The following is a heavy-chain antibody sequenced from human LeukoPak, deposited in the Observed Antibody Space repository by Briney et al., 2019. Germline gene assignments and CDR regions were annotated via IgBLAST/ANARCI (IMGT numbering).Heavy chain of an antibody. V-gene: IGHV4-59*01. CDR3: AAYPLRGDTHYFDH. CDR1: GGSISTYY. Sequence: SETLSLTCTVSGGSISTYYWSWIRQPPGKGLEWIAYIYYSGSTNYNPSLESRVTISVHTSNNQFSLRLSSVTAADTAVYYCAAYPLRGDTHYFDHWGQGILVTVSS. D-gene: IGHD3-10*01. CDR2: IYYSGST. J-gene: IGHJ4*02.